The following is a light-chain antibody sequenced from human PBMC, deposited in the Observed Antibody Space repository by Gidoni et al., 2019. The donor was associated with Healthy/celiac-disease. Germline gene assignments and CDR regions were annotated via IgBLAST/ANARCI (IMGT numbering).Light chain of an antibody. CDR3: QQYDNFPRT. CDR2: DAS. Sequence: DIQMTQSPSSLAASVGDRVTITCQASQDISNYLNLYQQQPRKAPKLLIYDASNLETGVPSRFSGSGAGTYSTITISILQPEDIVTYYCQQYDNFPRTFGQGTKLEIK. CDR1: QDISNY. J-gene: IGKJ2*01. V-gene: IGKV1-33*01.